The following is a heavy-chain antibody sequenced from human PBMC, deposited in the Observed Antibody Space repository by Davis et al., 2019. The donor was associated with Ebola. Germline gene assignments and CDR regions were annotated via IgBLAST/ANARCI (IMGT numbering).Heavy chain of an antibody. J-gene: IGHJ5*02. Sequence: PGGSLRLSCAASGFAFSSYTMHWVRQAPGKGLEWVSRISGSADATNSADSVQGRFTVSRDNSKDTLFLQMNSLRADDTAFYYCAKDTVTYSNYGENLDHWGQGTLVIVSS. CDR3: AKDTVTYSNYGENLDH. V-gene: IGHV3-23*01. D-gene: IGHD4-11*01. CDR2: ISGSADAT. CDR1: GFAFSSYT.